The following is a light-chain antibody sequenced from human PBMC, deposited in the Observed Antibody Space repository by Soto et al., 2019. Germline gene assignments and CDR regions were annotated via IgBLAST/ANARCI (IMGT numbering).Light chain of an antibody. Sequence: QSALTQPASVSGSPGQSITISCTGTRDDVGGYNYVSWYQQYPGKAPKLMIYEVSYRPSGVSNRFSGSRSGHTASLSISGLQAEDEADYYCSAYTTGGTLVFGGGTKVTVL. V-gene: IGLV2-14*01. CDR3: SAYTTGGTLV. J-gene: IGLJ3*02. CDR2: EVS. CDR1: RDDVGGYNY.